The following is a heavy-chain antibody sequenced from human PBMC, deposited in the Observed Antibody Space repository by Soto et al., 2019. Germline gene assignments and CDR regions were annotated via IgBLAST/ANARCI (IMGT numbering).Heavy chain of an antibody. CDR3: ARDLHDSSGYYSPQLDY. CDR1: GFTVSSDY. CDR2: IYSGGST. J-gene: IGHJ4*02. V-gene: IGHV3-53*01. Sequence: GGSLRLSCAASGFTVSSDYMSWVRQAPGKGLEWVSVIYSGGSTYYADSVKGRFTISRDNSKNTLYLQMNSLRAEDTAVYYCARDLHDSSGYYSPQLDYWGQGTLVTVSS. D-gene: IGHD3-22*01.